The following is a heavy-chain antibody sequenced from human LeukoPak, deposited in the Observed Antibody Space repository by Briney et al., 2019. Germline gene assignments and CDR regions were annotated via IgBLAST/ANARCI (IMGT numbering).Heavy chain of an antibody. Sequence: ASETLSLTCTVSDGSISSSDYYWGWIRQPPGKGLEWIGSISYSGSTYYNPSLKSRVTISVDTSKNQFSLKLSSVTAADTAVYYCARQVRGSSDYFLENDWFDPWGQGTLVTVSS. CDR3: ARQVRGSSDYFLENDWFDP. CDR2: ISYSGST. D-gene: IGHD5-12*01. V-gene: IGHV4-39*01. CDR1: DGSISSSDYY. J-gene: IGHJ5*02.